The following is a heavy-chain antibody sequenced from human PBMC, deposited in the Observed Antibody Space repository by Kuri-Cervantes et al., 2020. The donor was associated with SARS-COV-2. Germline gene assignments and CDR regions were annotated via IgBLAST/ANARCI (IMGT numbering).Heavy chain of an antibody. CDR1: GFTFSTYG. J-gene: IGHJ1*01. V-gene: IGHV3-30*02. CDR3: AKDSGSYDYVWGSVITGNLQH. D-gene: IGHD3-16*01. Sequence: GESLKISCAASGFTFSTYGMHWVRQAPGKGLEWVAFIRYDGSNKYYADSVKGRFTISRDNSKNTLYLQMNSLRVEDTAVYYCAKDSGSYDYVWGSVITGNLQHWGQGTLVTVSS. CDR2: IRYDGSNK.